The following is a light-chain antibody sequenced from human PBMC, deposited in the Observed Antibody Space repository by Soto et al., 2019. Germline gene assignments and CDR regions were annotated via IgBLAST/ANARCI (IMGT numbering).Light chain of an antibody. V-gene: IGKV1-9*01. CDR3: QQRKSYPIT. J-gene: IGKJ5*01. CDR1: KAIKTY. CDR2: AAS. Sequence: DIQLTQSPSFLSASVGDRVPITSRASKAIKTYLAWYQQKPGKAPKLLIFAASTLQNGVPSRFSGSGSGTEFTVTITSLQPEDFATYYCQQRKSYPITFGQGTRLEIK.